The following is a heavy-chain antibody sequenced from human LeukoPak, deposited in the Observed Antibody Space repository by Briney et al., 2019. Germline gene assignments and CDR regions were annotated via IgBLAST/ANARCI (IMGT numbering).Heavy chain of an antibody. CDR1: GFTFNTYT. D-gene: IGHD2-2*01. CDR3: ASILGYCSGTSCQDY. CDR2: ITSGSSYI. J-gene: IGHJ4*02. Sequence: GGSLRLSCAASGFTFNTYTMHWVRQAPGKGLEWVSSITSGSSYIYYADSVMGRLTISRDNAKNSPYLQMSSLRAEDTAVYYCASILGYCSGTSCQDYWGQGTVVTVSS. V-gene: IGHV3-21*01.